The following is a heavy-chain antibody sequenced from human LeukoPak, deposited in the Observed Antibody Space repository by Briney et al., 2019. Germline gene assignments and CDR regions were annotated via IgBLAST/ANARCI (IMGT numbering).Heavy chain of an antibody. V-gene: IGHV3-9*01. D-gene: IGHD2-15*01. Sequence: GGSLRLSCAASGFTFDDYAMHWVRQAPGKGLEWVSGISWNSGSIGYADSVKGRFTISRDNPKNSLYLQMNSLRAEDTALYYCAKSRVVVAATLDYWGQGTLVTVSS. J-gene: IGHJ4*02. CDR1: GFTFDDYA. CDR3: AKSRVVVAATLDY. CDR2: ISWNSGSI.